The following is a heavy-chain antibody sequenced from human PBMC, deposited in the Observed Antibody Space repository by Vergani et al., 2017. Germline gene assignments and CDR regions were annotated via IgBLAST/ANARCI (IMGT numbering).Heavy chain of an antibody. CDR2: IKEDGSEK. V-gene: IGHV3-7*01. D-gene: IGHD1-7*01. CDR3: ARGNSLGSY. CDR1: GITFWKFG. J-gene: IGHJ4*02. Sequence: EVDLVESGGGLAQPGGSLRLSCEASGITFWKFGMHWVRQAPGKGLEWVAAIKEDGSEKQYVDSVKGRFTISRDNAKKSLYLQMNSLRGEDTAVYYCARGNSLGSYWGQGTLVTVSS.